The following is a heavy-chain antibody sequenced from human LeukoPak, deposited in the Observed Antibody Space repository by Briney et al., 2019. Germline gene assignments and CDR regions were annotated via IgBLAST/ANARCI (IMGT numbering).Heavy chain of an antibody. CDR1: GFTFSSYW. CDR3: ARVVGGWTDYYYYMDV. J-gene: IGHJ6*03. Sequence: GGSLRLSCAASGFTFSSYWMSWVRQAPGKGLEWVATIKEDVSEKYYVDSVKGRFTISRDNAKNSLYLQMNSLGAEDTAVYYCARVVGGWTDYYYYMDVWGKGTTGTISS. V-gene: IGHV3-7*03. CDR2: IKEDVSEK. D-gene: IGHD6-19*01.